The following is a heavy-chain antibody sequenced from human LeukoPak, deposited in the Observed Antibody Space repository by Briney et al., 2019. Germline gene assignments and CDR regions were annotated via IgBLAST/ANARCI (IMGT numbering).Heavy chain of an antibody. D-gene: IGHD6-13*01. CDR1: GFTFNNYG. J-gene: IGHJ4*02. V-gene: IGHV3-30*02. Sequence: PGGSLRLSCAASGFTFNNYGMHWVRQAPGKGLEWVAFIRYDGSNKYYADSVKGRFTISRDNSKNTLYLQMNSLRAEDTAVYYCAKETAAGGTTGASFDYWGQGTLVTVSS. CDR2: IRYDGSNK. CDR3: AKETAAGGTTGASFDY.